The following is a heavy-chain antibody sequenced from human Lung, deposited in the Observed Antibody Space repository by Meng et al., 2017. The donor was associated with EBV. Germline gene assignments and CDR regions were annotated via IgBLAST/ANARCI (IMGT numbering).Heavy chain of an antibody. Sequence: VQPGSDLKRPVASVKFSCRPSRYTFTSYAINWVRQAPGQGPDWMGWIDPNTGNPTYDQGFTGRFVFSLDTSVSTAYLQINSLRADDTAVYYCARDSPLDGYSLLDYWGQGTLVTVSS. CDR2: IDPNTGNP. CDR1: RYTFTSYA. V-gene: IGHV7-4-1*02. D-gene: IGHD5-24*01. CDR3: ARDSPLDGYSLLDY. J-gene: IGHJ4*02.